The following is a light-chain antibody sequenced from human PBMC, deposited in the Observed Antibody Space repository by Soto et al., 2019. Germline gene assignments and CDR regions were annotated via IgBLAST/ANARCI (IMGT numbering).Light chain of an antibody. Sequence: EIVLTQSPATLSLSPGERVTVSCRASQAVSTSSFAWYQQKPGQAPRLLFYDDFSRATGVPDRFSVSGSGTDFILTISRLEPEDFAVYFCQQYGDTPETFGQGTKLEIK. CDR3: QQYGDTPET. CDR1: QAVSTSS. J-gene: IGKJ2*01. CDR2: DDF. V-gene: IGKV3-20*01.